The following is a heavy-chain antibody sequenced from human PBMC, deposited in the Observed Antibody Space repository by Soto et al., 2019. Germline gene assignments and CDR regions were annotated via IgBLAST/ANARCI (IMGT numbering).Heavy chain of an antibody. V-gene: IGHV1-46*01. CDR2: LNPTSGRA. Sequence: QVTLVQSGTEVRKPGASVRISCETSGYSFTDYYIHWVRHVPGQGLEWIGLLNPTSGRAMLAQRFVGSGSMTPDASARAVYLEIRTLTSGDTAVYYCARGLVPIAIVGFWGQGTSVLVSS. J-gene: IGHJ4*02. CDR1: GYSFTDYY. CDR3: ARGLVPIAIVGF. D-gene: IGHD2-21*01.